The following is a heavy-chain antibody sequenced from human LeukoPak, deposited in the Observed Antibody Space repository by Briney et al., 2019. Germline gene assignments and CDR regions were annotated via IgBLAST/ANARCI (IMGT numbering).Heavy chain of an antibody. CDR1: GFTFSNFW. D-gene: IGHD5-12*01. Sequence: GGSLRLSCAASGFTFSNFWMSWVRQAPGKALEWVANMKEDGSATYNVDSVKGRFTISRDNAKNSLYLQLSSLRVEDTAVYYCARAGLYSGSGLDYWGQGTLVTVSS. V-gene: IGHV3-7*01. J-gene: IGHJ4*02. CDR2: MKEDGSAT. CDR3: ARAGLYSGSGLDY.